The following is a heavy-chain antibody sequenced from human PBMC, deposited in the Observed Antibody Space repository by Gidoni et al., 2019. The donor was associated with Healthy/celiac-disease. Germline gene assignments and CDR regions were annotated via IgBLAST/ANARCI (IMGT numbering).Heavy chain of an antibody. CDR3: TRVGRYGSGNSDYYYGMDV. Sequence: EVQLVESGGGLVQPGRSLRLSCTASGFTFGDYAMSWVRQAPGKGLEWVGFIRSKAYGGTTEYAASVKGRFTISRDDSKSIAYLQMNSLKTEDTAVYFCTRVGRYGSGNSDYYYGMDVWGQGTTVTVSS. D-gene: IGHD3-10*01. V-gene: IGHV3-49*04. CDR1: GFTFGDYA. CDR2: IRSKAYGGTT. J-gene: IGHJ6*02.